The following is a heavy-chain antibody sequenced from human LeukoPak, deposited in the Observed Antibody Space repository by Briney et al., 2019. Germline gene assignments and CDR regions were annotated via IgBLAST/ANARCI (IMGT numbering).Heavy chain of an antibody. CDR2: IYHSGST. CDR1: GGSISSSNW. V-gene: IGHV4-4*02. Sequence: SETLSLTCAVSGGSISSSNWWSWVRQPPGKGLEWIGEIYHSGSTNYNPSLKSRVTISVDKSKNQFSLKLSSVTAADTAVYYCARALRSYGSGSYYRYFDYWGQGTLVTVSS. J-gene: IGHJ4*02. CDR3: ARALRSYGSGSYYRYFDY. D-gene: IGHD3-10*01.